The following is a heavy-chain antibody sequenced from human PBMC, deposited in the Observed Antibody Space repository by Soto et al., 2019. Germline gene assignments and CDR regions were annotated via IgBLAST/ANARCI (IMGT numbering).Heavy chain of an antibody. CDR1: GYTLTELS. CDR2: FDPEDGET. CDR3: ATVSRATYQLLKTPPYY. D-gene: IGHD2-2*01. V-gene: IGHV1-24*01. Sequence: ASVKVSCKVSGYTLTELSMHWVRQAPGKGLEWMGGFDPEDGETIYAQKFQGRVTMTEDTSTDTAYMELSSLRSEDTAVYYCATVSRATYQLLKTPPYYWGQGTLVTVSS. J-gene: IGHJ4*02.